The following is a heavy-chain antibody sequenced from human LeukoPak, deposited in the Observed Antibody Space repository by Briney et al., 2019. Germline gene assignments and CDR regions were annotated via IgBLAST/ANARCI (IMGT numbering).Heavy chain of an antibody. D-gene: IGHD1-26*01. V-gene: IGHV3-23*01. Sequence: GGSLRLSCAGYGFNFRAYTMNWVRQAPGKGLEWVSGIYGSSEGQTFYADSVRGRFTISRDDSRNLVFLHMDSLRVEDTALYYCAKDVKSDGVWDVDHWGQGTLVTVSS. J-gene: IGHJ4*02. CDR2: IYGSSEGQT. CDR3: AKDVKSDGVWDVDH. CDR1: GFNFRAYT.